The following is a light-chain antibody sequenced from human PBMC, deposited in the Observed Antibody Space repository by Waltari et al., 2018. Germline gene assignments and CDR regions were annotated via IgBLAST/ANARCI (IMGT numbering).Light chain of an antibody. J-gene: IGKJ4*01. CDR1: QSISHW. V-gene: IGKV1-12*01. Sequence: DIQMTQSPSSVSALVGYRVTITCRASQSISHWFAWYQQEPGKAPKLLIYGASDLHSGVPSRFSGSGAGTDFTLTISSLQAEDFATYYCQQVNSFPATFGGGTTVEIK. CDR2: GAS. CDR3: QQVNSFPAT.